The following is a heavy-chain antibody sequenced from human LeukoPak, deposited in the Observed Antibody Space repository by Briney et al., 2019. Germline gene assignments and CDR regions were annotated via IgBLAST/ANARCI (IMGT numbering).Heavy chain of an antibody. CDR3: ARGLVIPAAMGEFDY. V-gene: IGHV1-18*01. Sequence: ASVKVSCKASGYTFTTSGINWVRQAPGQGLEWMGCINVYNGNTNYAQKFQGRITMTRDTSTNTAYMELRSLKSDDTAVYYCARGLVIPAAMGEFDYWGQGTLIAVSS. D-gene: IGHD2-2*01. J-gene: IGHJ4*02. CDR1: GYTFTTSG. CDR2: INVYNGNT.